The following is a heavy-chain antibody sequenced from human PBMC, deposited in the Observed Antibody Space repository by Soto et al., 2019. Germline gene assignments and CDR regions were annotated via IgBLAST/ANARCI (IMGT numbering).Heavy chain of an antibody. Sequence: ASVKVSCKASGYTFTSYDINWVRQATGQGLEWMGWMNPNSGNTGYAQKFQGRVTMTRNTSISTAYMELSSLRSEDTAVYYCARGSDDFWSGYRSGDAFDIWGQGTLLTVSS. CDR2: MNPNSGNT. V-gene: IGHV1-8*01. D-gene: IGHD3-3*01. CDR1: GYTFTSYD. CDR3: ARGSDDFWSGYRSGDAFDI. J-gene: IGHJ3*02.